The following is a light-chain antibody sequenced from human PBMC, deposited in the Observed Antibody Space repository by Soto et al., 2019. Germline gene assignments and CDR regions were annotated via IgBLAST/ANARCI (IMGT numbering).Light chain of an antibody. CDR3: QQYYNWPRT. CDR2: WAS. V-gene: IGKV4-1*01. CDR1: QSVLYSSNNKNY. J-gene: IGKJ1*01. Sequence: DIVMTQSPDSLAVSLCERATINCKSSQSVLYSSNNKNYLAWYQQKPGQPPKLLIYWASTRESGVPDRFSGSGSGTDFTLTISSLQPEDFAVYYCQQYYNWPRTFGQGTKWIS.